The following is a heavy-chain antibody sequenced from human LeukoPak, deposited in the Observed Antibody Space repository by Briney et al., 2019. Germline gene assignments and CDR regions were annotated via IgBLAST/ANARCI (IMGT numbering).Heavy chain of an antibody. CDR1: AFTFSNYG. CDR3: AKQDTSSSRGGYFDY. V-gene: IGHV3-30*18. CDR2: ISSDGSNK. Sequence: GGSLRLSCAASAFTFSNYGMHWVRRAPGKGLEWVAVISSDGSNKYYADSVKGRFTISRDNSKNTLYLQMSSLRPEDTAVYYCAKQDTSSSRGGYFDYWGQGTLVTVSS. D-gene: IGHD2-2*01. J-gene: IGHJ4*02.